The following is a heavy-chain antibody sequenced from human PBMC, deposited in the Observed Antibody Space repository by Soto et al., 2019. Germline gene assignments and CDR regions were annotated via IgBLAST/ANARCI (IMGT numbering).Heavy chain of an antibody. V-gene: IGHV3-9*01. CDR2: ISWNSGSI. J-gene: IGHJ4*02. D-gene: IGHD4-17*01. CDR3: SKTTTVTTTFDY. Sequence: EVQLVESGGGLVQPGRSLRLSCAASGFTFDDYAMHWVRQAPGKGLEWVSGISWNSGSIGYADSVKGRFTISRDNAKNSLYLHMNSLRAEDTALYYCSKTTTVTTTFDYWGQGTLVTVSS. CDR1: GFTFDDYA.